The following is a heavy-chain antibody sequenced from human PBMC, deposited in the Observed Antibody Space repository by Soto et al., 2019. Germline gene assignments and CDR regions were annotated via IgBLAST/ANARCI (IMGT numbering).Heavy chain of an antibody. CDR1: GFTFSSYW. V-gene: IGHV3-7*01. Sequence: EVQLVESGGGLVQPGGSLRLSCAASGFTFSSYWMSWVRQAPGKGLEWVANIKQDGSEKYYVDSVKGRFTISRDNAKNSXYLQMNSLRAEDTAVYYCARERIVAYGRRGGGADYWGQGTLVTVSS. CDR2: IKQDGSEK. D-gene: IGHD5-12*01. J-gene: IGHJ4*02. CDR3: ARERIVAYGRRGGGADY.